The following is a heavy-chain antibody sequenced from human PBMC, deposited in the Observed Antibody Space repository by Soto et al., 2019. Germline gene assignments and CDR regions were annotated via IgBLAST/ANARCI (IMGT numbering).Heavy chain of an antibody. J-gene: IGHJ6*01. CDR3: ARDKDRQQLGGNYYYIMDV. D-gene: IGHD3-3*02. CDR1: GGTFRTSA. V-gene: IGHV1-69*12. Sequence: QVQLVQSGAEVKKPGSSVKVSCKTSGGTFRTSAISWVRQAPGQGLEWMGGIMPVFPTPDYAQKFQGRVTITADESTGPAYMELSSLRSEDTAGYYCARDKDRQQLGGNYYYIMDVWGQGTTVTVSS. CDR2: IMPVFPTP.